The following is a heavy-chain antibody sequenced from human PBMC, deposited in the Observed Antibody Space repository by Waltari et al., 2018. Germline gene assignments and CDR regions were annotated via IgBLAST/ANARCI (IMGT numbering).Heavy chain of an antibody. V-gene: IGHV3-23*01. J-gene: IGHJ4*02. CDR2: ISGSGGST. D-gene: IGHD2-21*01. Sequence: EVQLLESGGGLVQPGGSLRLSCAASGFTFSSYAMSWVRQAPGKGLEWVSAISGSGGSTYYADSVKGRFTISRDNSKNTLYLQMNSLRAEDTAVYYCAKRYCGGDCQSPYFDYWGQGTLVTVSS. CDR3: AKRYCGGDCQSPYFDY. CDR1: GFTFSSYA.